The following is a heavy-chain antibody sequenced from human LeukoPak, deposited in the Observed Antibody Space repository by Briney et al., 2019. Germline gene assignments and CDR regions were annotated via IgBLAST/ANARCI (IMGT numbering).Heavy chain of an antibody. D-gene: IGHD2-2*01. CDR2: IKQDGSEK. J-gene: IGHJ3*02. CDR1: GFTFSSYW. Sequence: GGSLRLSCAASGFTFSSYWMSWVRQAPGKGLEWVANIKQDGSEKYYVDSVKGRFTISRDNAKNSLYLQMNSLRAEDTAVYYCARVRMFWYQLPRPDAFDIWGQGTIVTVSS. V-gene: IGHV3-7*04. CDR3: ARVRMFWYQLPRPDAFDI.